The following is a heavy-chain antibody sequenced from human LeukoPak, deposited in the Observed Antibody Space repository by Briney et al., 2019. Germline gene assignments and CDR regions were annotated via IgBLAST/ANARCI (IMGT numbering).Heavy chain of an antibody. CDR3: TRERSTPGINWFDP. CDR2: INHSGST. CDR1: GESFSAYS. Sequence: KTSETLSLTCAVYGESFSAYSWNWIRQSPGKGLEWIGEINHSGSTNYNPSLKSRVTISVDTSKNQTSERQFSLKLNSVTAADTAVYYCTRERSTPGINWFDPWGQGTLVTVSS. J-gene: IGHJ5*02. D-gene: IGHD2-2*01. V-gene: IGHV4-34*01.